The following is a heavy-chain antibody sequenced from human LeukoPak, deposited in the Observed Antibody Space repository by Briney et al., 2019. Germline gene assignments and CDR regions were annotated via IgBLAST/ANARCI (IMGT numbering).Heavy chain of an antibody. D-gene: IGHD4-17*01. CDR2: ISRSDGTD. CDR3: ARDDYGDWPPLFDY. CDR1: GFTFSAFA. V-gene: IGHV3-23*01. J-gene: IGHJ4*02. Sequence: GGSLRLSCAASGFTFSAFAMNWVRQSPGKGLEWVSFISRSDGTDYYADSVKGRFTISRDNSKTTLYLQMNRLRAEDTAQYFCARDDYGDWPPLFDYWGQGTLVTVSS.